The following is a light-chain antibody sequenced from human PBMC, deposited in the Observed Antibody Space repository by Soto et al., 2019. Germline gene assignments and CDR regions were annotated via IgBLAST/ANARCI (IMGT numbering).Light chain of an antibody. V-gene: IGLV2-14*01. CDR2: DVS. CDR3: SSYSSSSTLVV. Sequence: QSALTQPASVSGSPGQSITFSCTGTSSDVGGYNYVSWYQQHPGKAPKLMIYDVSSRPSGVSNRFSGSKSGNTASLTISGLQAEDEADYYCSSYSSSSTLVVFGGGTKLTVL. J-gene: IGLJ2*01. CDR1: SSDVGGYNY.